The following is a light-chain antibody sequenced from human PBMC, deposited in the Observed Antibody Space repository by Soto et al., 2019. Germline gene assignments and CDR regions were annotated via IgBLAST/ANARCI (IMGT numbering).Light chain of an antibody. Sequence: DIQMTQSPYSLYASVGDRVTITCRASQSIKNCLNWYQQEPGKAPKLLISAASSLQSGVPSRFSGSGSGTDFTLTISSLQPEDFATYYCQQSYSTITFGQGTRLEIK. J-gene: IGKJ5*01. V-gene: IGKV1-39*01. CDR3: QQSYSTIT. CDR2: AAS. CDR1: QSIKNC.